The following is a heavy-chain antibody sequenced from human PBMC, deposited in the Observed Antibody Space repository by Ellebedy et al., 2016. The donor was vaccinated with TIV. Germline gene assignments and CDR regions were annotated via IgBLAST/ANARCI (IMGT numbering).Heavy chain of an antibody. CDR1: GFTFSSYS. J-gene: IGHJ4*02. Sequence: PGGSLRLSCAASGFTFSSYSMNWVRQAPGKGLEWVSYISSSSSTIYYADSVKGRFTISRDNSKSTLYLQMSSLSAEDTATYYCAKDHWGGYGTGPASQHDSWGQGTLVTVSS. CDR2: ISSSSSTI. D-gene: IGHD3-3*01. V-gene: IGHV3-48*01. CDR3: AKDHWGGYGTGPASQHDS.